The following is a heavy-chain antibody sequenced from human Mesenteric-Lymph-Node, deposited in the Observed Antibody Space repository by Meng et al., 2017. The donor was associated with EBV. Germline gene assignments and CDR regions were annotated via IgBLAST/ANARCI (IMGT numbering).Heavy chain of an antibody. Sequence: QVQLVQSGAEVRKPXXXXXXXCKASGNTFSDYAIHWVRQAPGQRLEWMGWINAGRGNIKYSEKFQGRVTITRDTSASTVYMEVSSLTSEDTAMYYCARPFSASLYSSNNWFDPWGQGTLVTVSS. D-gene: IGHD6-13*01. V-gene: IGHV1-3*01. CDR3: ARPFSASLYSSNNWFDP. CDR1: GNTFSDYA. J-gene: IGHJ5*02. CDR2: INAGRGNI.